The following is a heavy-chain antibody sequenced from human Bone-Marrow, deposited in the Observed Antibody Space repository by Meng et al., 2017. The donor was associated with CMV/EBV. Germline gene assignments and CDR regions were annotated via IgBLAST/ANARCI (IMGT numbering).Heavy chain of an antibody. Sequence: GESLKIPCAASGFTFSSYWMSWVRQAPGKGLEWVANIKQDGSEKYYVDSVKGRFTISRDNAKNSLYLQMNSLRAEDTAVYDCARDPIAATSYGMDFWGQGTTVTVSS. J-gene: IGHJ6*01. CDR3: ARDPIAATSYGMDF. CDR2: IKQDGSEK. D-gene: IGHD6-13*01. V-gene: IGHV3-7*01. CDR1: GFTFSSYW.